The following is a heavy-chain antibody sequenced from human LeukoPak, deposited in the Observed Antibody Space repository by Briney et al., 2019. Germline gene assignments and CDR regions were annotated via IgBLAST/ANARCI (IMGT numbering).Heavy chain of an antibody. CDR1: GFTFSSYS. J-gene: IGHJ4*02. D-gene: IGHD6-6*01. CDR2: ISSSSSTI. V-gene: IGHV3-48*02. Sequence: GGSLRLSCAASGFTFSSYSMSWVRQTPGKGLEWGSYISSSSSTIYYADSVKGRFTISRDNAKNSLYLQMNSLRDEDTAVYYCARGQSREISSIAANWGQGTLVTVSS. CDR3: ARGQSREISSIAAN.